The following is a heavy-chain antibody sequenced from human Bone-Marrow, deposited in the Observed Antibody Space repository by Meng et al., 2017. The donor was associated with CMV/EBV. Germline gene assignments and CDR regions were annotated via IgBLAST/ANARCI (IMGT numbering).Heavy chain of an antibody. D-gene: IGHD3-3*01. V-gene: IGHV3-53*01. Sequence: GGSLRLSCVASGFTVSITHMNWVRQAPGKGLEWVSVICTGDTTHYADFVKGRFTISRGSSKNTLYLQMNSLRAEDTALYYCAVGHDSRKVAYWGQGTLVTVSS. CDR1: GFTVSITH. CDR3: AVGHDSRKVAY. CDR2: ICTGDTT. J-gene: IGHJ4*02.